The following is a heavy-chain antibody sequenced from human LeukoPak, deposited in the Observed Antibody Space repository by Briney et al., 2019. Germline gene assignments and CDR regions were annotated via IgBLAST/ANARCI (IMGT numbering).Heavy chain of an antibody. J-gene: IGHJ4*02. Sequence: GRSLRLACEPHGFTFSNDGMHWVRQPPGKGLEWVAFISYGETEKQYADSVKGRFAISRDDSKDTLFLQMNSLRDEDTAIYYCAKVHGWGRQLGYYFDYWGQGTLVTVSS. CDR2: ISYGETEK. D-gene: IGHD2-15*01. CDR1: GFTFSNDG. V-gene: IGHV3-33*06. CDR3: AKVHGWGRQLGYYFDY.